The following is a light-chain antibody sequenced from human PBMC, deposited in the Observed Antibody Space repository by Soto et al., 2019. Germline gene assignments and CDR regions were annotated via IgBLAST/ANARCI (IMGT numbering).Light chain of an antibody. V-gene: IGKV1-5*01. CDR2: DAS. CDR1: QSIGGW. J-gene: IGKJ1*01. CDR3: QQYDSYSWT. Sequence: DIQMTQSPSTLSASVGDRVTITCRASQSIGGWLAWYQQKPGEATKILIYDASSLESGVPSRFSGSGSGTEFTLTISSLQPYDFATYYCQQYDSYSWTFGQGTKLDIK.